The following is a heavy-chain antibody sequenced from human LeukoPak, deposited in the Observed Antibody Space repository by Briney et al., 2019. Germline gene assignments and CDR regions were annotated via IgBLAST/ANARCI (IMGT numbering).Heavy chain of an antibody. CDR3: AKSGSGYYYDSSGLAY. CDR2: ISGSGGST. CDR1: GFTFSTYE. V-gene: IGHV3-23*01. Sequence: GGSLRLSCAASGFTFSTYEMNWVRQAPGKGLEWVSAISGSGGSTYYADSVKGRFTISRDNSKNTLYLQMNSLRAEDTAVYYCAKSGSGYYYDSSGLAYWGQGTLVTVSS. J-gene: IGHJ4*02. D-gene: IGHD3-22*01.